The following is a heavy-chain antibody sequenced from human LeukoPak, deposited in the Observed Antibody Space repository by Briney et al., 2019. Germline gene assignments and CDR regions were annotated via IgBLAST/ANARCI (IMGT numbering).Heavy chain of an antibody. V-gene: IGHV4-4*07. D-gene: IGHD3-10*01. CDR2: IYTSGST. CDR1: GGSLSRYY. CDR3: AREHGSTYYYYYGMDV. J-gene: IGHJ6*02. Sequence: PSETLSLTCTVSGGSLSRYYWSWIPQPAGKGLEWIGRIYTSGSTNHNPSLKSRVTMSVDTSKNQFSLKLSSVTAADTAVYYCAREHGSTYYYYYGMDVWGQGTTVTVSS.